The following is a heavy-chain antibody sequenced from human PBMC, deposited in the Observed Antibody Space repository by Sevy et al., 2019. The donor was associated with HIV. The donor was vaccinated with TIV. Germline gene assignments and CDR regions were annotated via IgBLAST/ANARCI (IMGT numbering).Heavy chain of an antibody. D-gene: IGHD1-20*01. V-gene: IGHV1-2*02. CDR3: ARGGSKWNDDYFDY. J-gene: IGHJ4*02. CDR1: GYTFSVKY. Sequence: ASVKVSCKASGYTFSVKYIHWVRQAPGQGLEWVGWIDPKSGGTSYAQKFQDRVSMTRDTSISTAYMELYWLTSDDTAVYYCARGGSKWNDDYFDYWGQGSLVTVSS. CDR2: IDPKSGGT.